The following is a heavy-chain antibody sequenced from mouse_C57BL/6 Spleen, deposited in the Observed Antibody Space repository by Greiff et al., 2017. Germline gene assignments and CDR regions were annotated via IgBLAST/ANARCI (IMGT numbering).Heavy chain of an antibody. V-gene: IGHV1-82*01. CDR3: AREGAYYGNPYYFDY. CDR2: IYPGDGDT. Sequence: QVQLQQSGPELVKPGASVKISCKASGYAFSSSWMNWVKQRPGKGLEWIGRIYPGDGDTNYNGKFKGKATLTADKSSSTAYMQLSSLTSEDSAVYFCAREGAYYGNPYYFDYWGQGTTLTVSS. CDR1: GYAFSSSW. J-gene: IGHJ2*01. D-gene: IGHD2-10*01.